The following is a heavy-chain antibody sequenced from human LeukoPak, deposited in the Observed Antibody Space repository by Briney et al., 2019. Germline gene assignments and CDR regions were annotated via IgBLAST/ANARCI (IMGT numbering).Heavy chain of an antibody. D-gene: IGHD3-22*01. CDR3: AKNSVRSGYCYDY. Sequence: GGSLRLSCAASGFAFNSYAMSWVRQAPGKGLEWVSAISASATNTYYPDSVKGRFTISRDNSKNTLYLQMSSLTAEDTALYFCAKNSVRSGYCYDYWGQGTLVTASS. V-gene: IGHV3-23*01. J-gene: IGHJ4*02. CDR2: ISASATNT. CDR1: GFAFNSYA.